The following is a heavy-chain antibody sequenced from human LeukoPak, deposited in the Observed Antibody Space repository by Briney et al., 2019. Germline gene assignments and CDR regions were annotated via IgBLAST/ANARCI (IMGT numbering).Heavy chain of an antibody. CDR2: ISAYNGNT. D-gene: IGHD1-26*01. CDR1: GYTFTGYY. V-gene: IGHV1-18*04. J-gene: IGHJ4*02. Sequence: ASVKVSCKASGYTFTGYYMHWVRQAPGQGLEWMGWISAYNGNTNYAQKLQGRVTMTTDTSTSTAYMELRSLRSDDTAVYYCARDRREPLGRPFDYWGQGTLVTVSS. CDR3: ARDRREPLGRPFDY.